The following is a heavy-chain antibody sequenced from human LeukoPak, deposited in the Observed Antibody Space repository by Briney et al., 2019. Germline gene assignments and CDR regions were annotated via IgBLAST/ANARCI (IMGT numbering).Heavy chain of an antibody. Sequence: ASVRLSCTSAGSTFTAYFINWVREATGQGLGWVGGMNPDTGGTGYAQKFPGRGIMTMATSIDTDYLELNGPTSEATAVYYCSRGSLSGSSRDGWGQGAPVT. CDR2: MNPDTGGT. V-gene: IGHV1-8*01. CDR1: GSTFTAYF. J-gene: IGHJ6*01. D-gene: IGHD1-26*01. CDR3: SRGSLSGSSRDG.